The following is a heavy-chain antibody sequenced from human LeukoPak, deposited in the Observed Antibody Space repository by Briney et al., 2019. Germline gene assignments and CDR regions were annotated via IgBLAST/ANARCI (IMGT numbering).Heavy chain of an antibody. CDR1: GYTFTGYY. CDR2: INPNSGGT. Sequence: ASVKVSCKASGYTFTGYYMHWVRRAPGQGLEWMGWINPNSGGTNYAQKFQGRVTMTRDTSISTAYMELSRLRSDDTAVYYCARDPGYSSSCDYWGQGTLVTVSS. J-gene: IGHJ4*02. D-gene: IGHD6-13*01. CDR3: ARDPGYSSSCDY. V-gene: IGHV1-2*02.